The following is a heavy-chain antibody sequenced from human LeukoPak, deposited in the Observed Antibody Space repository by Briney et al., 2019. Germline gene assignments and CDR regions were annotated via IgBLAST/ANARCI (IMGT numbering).Heavy chain of an antibody. CDR2: IGTVVDT. Sequence: PGGSLRLSCAASGFSFSGYDFHWVRQATGRGLEWVSAIGTVVDTHYLDSVKGRFTISRENAKNSLHLQMNSLRAGDTAVYYCARETGDVLLGAFDIWGQGTMVTVSS. V-gene: IGHV3-13*04. CDR3: ARETGDVLLGAFDI. CDR1: GFSFSGYD. D-gene: IGHD3-10*01. J-gene: IGHJ3*02.